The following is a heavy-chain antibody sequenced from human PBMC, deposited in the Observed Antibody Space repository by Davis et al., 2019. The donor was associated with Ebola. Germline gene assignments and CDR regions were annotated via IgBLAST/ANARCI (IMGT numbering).Heavy chain of an antibody. CDR3: ARDGDLGYCSSTSCHGWFDP. J-gene: IGHJ5*02. CDR2: ISAYNGNT. CDR1: GYTFTSYA. Sequence: AVSVKVSCKASGYTFTSYAMHWVRQAPGQGLEWMGWISAYNGNTNYAQKLQGRVTITADESTSTAYMELSSLRSEDTAVYYCARDGDLGYCSSTSCHGWFDPWGQGTLVTVSS. V-gene: IGHV1-3*01. D-gene: IGHD2-2*01.